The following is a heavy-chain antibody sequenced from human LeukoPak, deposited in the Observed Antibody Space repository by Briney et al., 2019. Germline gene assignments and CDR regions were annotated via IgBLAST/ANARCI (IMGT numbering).Heavy chain of an antibody. CDR2: IYSGGST. CDR3: ARGGRYCSSTTCYTFDY. J-gene: IGHJ4*02. D-gene: IGHD2-2*02. CDR1: GFTVSSYY. Sequence: GGSLRLSCAASGFTVSSYYMSWVRQAPGKGLEWVSVIYSGGSTYYSESVKGRFTISRDNSKNTLYLQMNSLRAEDTAVYYCARGGRYCSSTTCYTFDYWGQGALVTVSS. V-gene: IGHV3-53*01.